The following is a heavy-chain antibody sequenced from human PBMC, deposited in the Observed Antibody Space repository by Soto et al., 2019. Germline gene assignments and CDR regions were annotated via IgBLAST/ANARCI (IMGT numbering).Heavy chain of an antibody. D-gene: IGHD1-26*01. CDR3: AKRPRALLTFDY. V-gene: IGHV3-23*04. CDR2: ISDSGGTS. CDR1: GFIFSNYV. J-gene: IGHJ4*02. Sequence: EVQLVDSGGGLVQPGGALRLAFTASGFIFSNYVLRWVRQAPGKGLEWVSSISDSGGTSYYADSVKGRFTISRDNSKNTLYLQMYSLRDEETAIYYCAKRPRALLTFDYWGQGTLVTVSS.